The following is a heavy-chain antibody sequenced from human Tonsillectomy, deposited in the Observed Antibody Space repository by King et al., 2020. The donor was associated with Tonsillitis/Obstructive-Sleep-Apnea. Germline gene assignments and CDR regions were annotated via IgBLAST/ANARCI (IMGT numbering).Heavy chain of an antibody. CDR1: GFTFSDYY. CDR3: ARTKYYDGSGYHSDS. D-gene: IGHD3-22*01. J-gene: IGHJ4*02. V-gene: IGHV3-72*01. Sequence: VQLVESGGGLVRPGGSLRLSCAASGFTFSDYYMDWIRQAPGKGLEWVGRTKNKAQSYTTEYAASVRGRVTISRDDSKNSLYLQLNRMKSVDTAVYYCARTKYYDGSGYHSDSWGQGTLVTVSS. CDR2: TKNKAQSYTT.